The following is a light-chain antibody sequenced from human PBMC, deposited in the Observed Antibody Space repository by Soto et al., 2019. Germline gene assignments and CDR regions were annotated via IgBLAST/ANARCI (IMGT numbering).Light chain of an antibody. CDR1: SSDVGAYNY. J-gene: IGLJ1*01. CDR3: TSYAGTYSFFYV. V-gene: IGLV2-8*01. CDR2: EVS. Sequence: QSVLTQPPSASVSPGQSVTISCTGTSSDVGAYNYVSWYQQLPGKAPKLIIYEVSKRPSGVPDRFSGSKSGNTASLTVSGLQAEDEADYYCTSYAGTYSFFYVFGTGTKLTVL.